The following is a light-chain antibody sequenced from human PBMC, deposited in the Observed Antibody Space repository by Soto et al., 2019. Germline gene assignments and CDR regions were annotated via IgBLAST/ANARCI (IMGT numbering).Light chain of an antibody. CDR3: HQYNNWPLGT. V-gene: IGKV3-15*01. Sequence: ETELTQSPATLSVSPGERATLFCRARQNVYGNVAWYQQKPGQSPRLLIYGASTRSTGIPARFSGSGSGTEYTLTISSLQTEDSARYYCHQYNNWPLGTFGPGTKVEIK. CDR2: GAS. J-gene: IGKJ1*01. CDR1: QNVYGN.